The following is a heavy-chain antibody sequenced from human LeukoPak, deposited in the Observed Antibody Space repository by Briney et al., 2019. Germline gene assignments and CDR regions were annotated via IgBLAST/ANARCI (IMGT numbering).Heavy chain of an antibody. CDR2: INPNSGGT. J-gene: IGHJ4*02. CDR3: AREFVGSYYDYYFDY. V-gene: IGHV1-2*06. Sequence: ASVKVSCTASGYTFTGYYMHWVRQAPGQGLEWMGRINPNSGGTNYAQKFQGRVTMTRDTSISTAYMELSRLRSDDTAVYYCAREFVGSYYDYYFDYWGQGTLVTVSS. D-gene: IGHD3-10*01. CDR1: GYTFTGYY.